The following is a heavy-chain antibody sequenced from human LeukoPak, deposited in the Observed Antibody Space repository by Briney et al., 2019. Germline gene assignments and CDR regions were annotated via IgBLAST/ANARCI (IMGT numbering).Heavy chain of an antibody. J-gene: IGHJ4*02. Sequence: PSETLSLTCTVSGGSISSSSYYWSWIRQPAGKGLEWIGRIYTSGSTNYNPSLKSRVTISVDTSKNQFSLKLSSVTAADTAVYYCARENYYGSGSYNGWGQGTLVTVSS. CDR1: GGSISSSSYY. CDR3: ARENYYGSGSYNG. CDR2: IYTSGST. D-gene: IGHD3-10*01. V-gene: IGHV4-61*02.